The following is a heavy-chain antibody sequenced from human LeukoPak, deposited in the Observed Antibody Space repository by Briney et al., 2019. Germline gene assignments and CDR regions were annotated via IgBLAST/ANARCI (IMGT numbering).Heavy chain of an antibody. Sequence: PGRSLRLSCPTSGFTFSSHAMHWVRQAPGKGLEWLAQMWPGGNNKYYADSVKGRFTISRDNSKNTVYLQMNSLRAEDTAVYYCARDGQQQVPYTMDVWGQGTTVIVSS. CDR1: GFTFSSHA. CDR2: MWPGGNNK. CDR3: ARDGQQQVPYTMDV. J-gene: IGHJ6*02. D-gene: IGHD6-13*01. V-gene: IGHV3-33*01.